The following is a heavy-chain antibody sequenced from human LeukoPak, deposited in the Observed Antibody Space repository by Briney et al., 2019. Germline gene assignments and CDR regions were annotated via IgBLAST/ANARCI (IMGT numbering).Heavy chain of an antibody. J-gene: IGHJ5*02. Sequence: ASVKASCKASGYTFTSYDINWVRQATGQGLEWMGWMNPNSGNTGYAQKFQGRVTMTRNTSISTAYMELSSLRSEDTAVYYCARGPVAGMGFLDNWFDPWGQGTLVTVSS. CDR1: GYTFTSYD. V-gene: IGHV1-8*01. CDR2: MNPNSGNT. CDR3: ARGPVAGMGFLDNWFDP. D-gene: IGHD6-19*01.